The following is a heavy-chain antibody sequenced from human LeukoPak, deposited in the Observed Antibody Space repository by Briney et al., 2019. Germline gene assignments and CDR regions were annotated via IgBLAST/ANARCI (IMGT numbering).Heavy chain of an antibody. D-gene: IGHD3-10*01. V-gene: IGHV4-34*01. CDR2: INHSGST. CDR3: ARGWFGELLH. Sequence: SETLSLTCAVYGGSFSGYYWSWIRQPPGKGLEWIREINHSGSTNYNPSLKSRVTISVDTSKNQFSLKLSSVTAADTAVYYCARGWFGELLHWGQGTLVTVSS. J-gene: IGHJ4*02. CDR1: GGSFSGYY.